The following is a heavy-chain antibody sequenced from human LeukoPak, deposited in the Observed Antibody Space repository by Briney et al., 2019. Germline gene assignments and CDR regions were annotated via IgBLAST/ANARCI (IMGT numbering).Heavy chain of an antibody. CDR2: IYYSGST. CDR3: ARVSSSCSSTSCSDAFDI. CDR1: GGSISSYY. Sequence: PSETLSLTCTVSGGSISSYYWSWIRQPPGKGLEGIGYIYYSGSTNYNPSLKGRVTISVDTSKNQFSLKLSSVTAADTAVYYCARVSSSCSSTSCSDAFDIWGQGTMVTVSS. V-gene: IGHV4-59*01. J-gene: IGHJ3*02. D-gene: IGHD2-2*01.